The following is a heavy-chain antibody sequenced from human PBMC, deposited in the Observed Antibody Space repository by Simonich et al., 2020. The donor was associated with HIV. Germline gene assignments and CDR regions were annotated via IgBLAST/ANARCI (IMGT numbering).Heavy chain of an antibody. CDR1: GDTISSYY. D-gene: IGHD6-13*01. CDR2: IYYTGIT. Sequence: QVQLQQWGAGLLKPSETLSLTCTVSGDTISSYYWSWIRQPPGKGLEWIGHIYYTGITNYNPSLNSRFTISVDTSKNQFSLNLTSVTAADTAVYYCARGLFLSSWAPFHYWGQGTLVTVSS. J-gene: IGHJ4*02. V-gene: IGHV4-59*08. CDR3: ARGLFLSSWAPFHY.